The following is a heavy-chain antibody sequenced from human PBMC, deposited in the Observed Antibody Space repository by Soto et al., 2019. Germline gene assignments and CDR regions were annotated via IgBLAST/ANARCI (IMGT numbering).Heavy chain of an antibody. D-gene: IGHD3-10*01. CDR1: GFTFSNAW. CDR3: TTDPELLWLSDYYFDY. Sequence: EVQLVESGGGLVKPGGSLRLSCAASGFTFSNAWMNWVRQAPGKGLEWVGRIKSKTDGGTTDYAAPVKGRFTISRXDXKXXLYLQMNSLKTEDTAVYYCTTDPELLWLSDYYFDYWGQGTLVTVSS. V-gene: IGHV3-15*07. CDR2: IKSKTDGGTT. J-gene: IGHJ4*02.